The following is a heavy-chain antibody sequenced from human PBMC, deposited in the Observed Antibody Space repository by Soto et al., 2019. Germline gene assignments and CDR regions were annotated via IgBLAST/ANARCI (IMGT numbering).Heavy chain of an antibody. V-gene: IGHV4-39*01. J-gene: IGHJ4*02. Sequence: PSETLSLTCSVSGGSISSSYYYWGWVRQSPGKGLEWIGSIYYSGTALYTPSLKSRLTLSVDTSKNQFSLNLSAVTAADTAVYYCARHFVAVVIKGWGYWGQGTLVTVSS. CDR1: GGSISSSYYY. CDR3: ARHFVAVVIKGWGY. D-gene: IGHD3-10*01. CDR2: IYYSGTA.